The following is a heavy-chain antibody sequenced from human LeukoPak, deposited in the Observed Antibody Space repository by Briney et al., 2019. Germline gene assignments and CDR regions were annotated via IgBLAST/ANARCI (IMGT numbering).Heavy chain of an antibody. CDR3: ARGRDGYNLVDAFDI. D-gene: IGHD5-24*01. CDR1: GFTFRNYR. V-gene: IGHV3-21*01. J-gene: IGHJ3*02. Sequence: GGSLRLSCAASGFTFRNYRMNRVRQAPGKGLEWVSSISSSSIYIYYADSLKGRFTISRDNAKNSLYLQMNSLRAEDTAVYYCARGRDGYNLVDAFDIWGQGIMVTVSS. CDR2: ISSSSIYI.